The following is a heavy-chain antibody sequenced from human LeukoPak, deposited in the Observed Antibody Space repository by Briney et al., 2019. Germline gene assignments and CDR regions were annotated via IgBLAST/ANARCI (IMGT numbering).Heavy chain of an antibody. D-gene: IGHD3-22*01. Sequence: PSETLSLTCAVYGGSFSGYYWSWIRQPPGKGLEWIGEINHSGSTNYNPSLKSRVTISVDTSKNQFSLKLSSVTATDTAVYYCARDPRYYYDSSGPHWGQGTLVTVSS. CDR2: INHSGST. V-gene: IGHV4-34*01. CDR1: GGSFSGYY. J-gene: IGHJ1*01. CDR3: ARDPRYYYDSSGPH.